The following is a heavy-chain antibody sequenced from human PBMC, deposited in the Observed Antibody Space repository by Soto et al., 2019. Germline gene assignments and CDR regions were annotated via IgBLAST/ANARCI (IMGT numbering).Heavy chain of an antibody. Sequence: QVQLVQSGAEVKKPGSSVKVSCKASGGTFSSYAISWVRQAPGQGLEWMGGVIPIFGTANYAQKFQGRVTITEDESTRTAYMGLSSLRSEDTAVYYCARYYYDSSGYPPKGMDVWGQGTTVTVSS. CDR3: ARYYYDSSGYPPKGMDV. J-gene: IGHJ6*02. CDR1: GGTFSSYA. V-gene: IGHV1-69*01. D-gene: IGHD3-22*01. CDR2: VIPIFGTA.